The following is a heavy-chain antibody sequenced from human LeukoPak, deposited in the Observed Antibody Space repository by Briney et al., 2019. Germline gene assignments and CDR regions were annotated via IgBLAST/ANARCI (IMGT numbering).Heavy chain of an antibody. D-gene: IGHD5-18*01. J-gene: IGHJ4*02. CDR3: ANQRGYSYGEDFDY. CDR2: ISGSGGST. CDR1: GFTFSSYA. V-gene: IGHV3-23*01. Sequence: GGSLRLSCAASGFTFSSYAMSWVRQAPGKGLEWVSAISGSGGSTYYADSVKGRFTISRDNSKNTLYLQMNSLRAEDTAVYYCANQRGYSYGEDFDYWGQGTLVTVSS.